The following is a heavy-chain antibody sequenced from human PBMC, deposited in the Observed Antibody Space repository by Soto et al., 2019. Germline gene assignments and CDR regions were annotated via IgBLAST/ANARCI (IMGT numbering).Heavy chain of an antibody. J-gene: IGHJ6*02. V-gene: IGHV1-69*13. CDR1: GGTFSSYA. CDR3: ARMAYYSCYDSDAPYYYGMDV. Sequence: GASVKVSCKASGGTFSSYAISWVRRAPGQGLEWMGGIIPIFGTANYAQKFQGRVTITADESTSTAYMELSSLRSEDTAVYYCARMAYYSCYDSDAPYYYGMDVRAQGTTVTGSS. CDR2: IIPIFGTA. D-gene: IGHD5-12*01.